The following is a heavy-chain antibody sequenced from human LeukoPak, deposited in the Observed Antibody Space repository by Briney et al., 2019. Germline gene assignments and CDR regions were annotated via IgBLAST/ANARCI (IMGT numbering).Heavy chain of an antibody. CDR1: GFTFSSYA. V-gene: IGHV3-30-3*01. Sequence: GGSLRLSCAASGFTFSSYAMRWVRQAPGKGLEWVAVISYDGSNKYYADSVKGGFTISRDNSKNTLYLQMNSLRAEDTAVYYCARSIIAVAAGGTINYWGQGTLVTVSS. J-gene: IGHJ4*02. CDR2: ISYDGSNK. CDR3: ARSIIAVAAGGTINY. D-gene: IGHD6-19*01.